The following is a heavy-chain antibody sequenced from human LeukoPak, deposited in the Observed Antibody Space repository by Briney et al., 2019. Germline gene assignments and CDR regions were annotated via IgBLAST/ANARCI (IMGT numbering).Heavy chain of an antibody. V-gene: IGHV3-30*02. Sequence: GGSLRLSCAASGFTFSSYGMHWVRQAPGKGLEWVAFIRYDGSNKYYADSVKGRFTISRDNSKNTLYLQMNSLRAENTAVYYCAKDRVAAAGIYNWFDPWGQGPLVTVSS. CDR3: AKDRVAAAGIYNWFDP. CDR1: GFTFSSYG. CDR2: IRYDGSNK. J-gene: IGHJ5*02. D-gene: IGHD6-13*01.